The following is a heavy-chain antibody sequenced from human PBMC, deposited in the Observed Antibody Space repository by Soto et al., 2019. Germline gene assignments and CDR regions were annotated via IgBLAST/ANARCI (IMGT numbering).Heavy chain of an antibody. CDR2: INAGNGNT. CDR3: ARVRGDIVATILWFDP. V-gene: IGHV1-3*01. D-gene: IGHD5-12*01. CDR1: GYTFTSYA. J-gene: IGHJ5*02. Sequence: QVQLVQSGAEVKKPGASVKVSCKASGYTFTSYAMHWVRQAPGQRLEWMGWINAGNGNTNYAQKLQGRVTMTTDTSTSTAYMELRSLRSDDTAVYYCARVRGDIVATILWFDPWGQGTLVTVSS.